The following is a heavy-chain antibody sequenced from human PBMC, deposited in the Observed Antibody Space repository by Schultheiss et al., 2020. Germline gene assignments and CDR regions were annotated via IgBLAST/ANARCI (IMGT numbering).Heavy chain of an antibody. CDR1: GFTFSNAW. CDR2: INWNGDST. D-gene: IGHD3-10*01. V-gene: IGHV3-20*04. J-gene: IGHJ4*02. CDR3: ARGYYYGSGDHPFDY. Sequence: GGSLRLSCAASGFTFSNAWMSWVRQAPGKGLEWVSGINWNGDSTGYADSVKGRFTISRDNSKNKLYLQMNSLRAEDTAVYYCARGYYYGSGDHPFDYWGKGTLVTVSS.